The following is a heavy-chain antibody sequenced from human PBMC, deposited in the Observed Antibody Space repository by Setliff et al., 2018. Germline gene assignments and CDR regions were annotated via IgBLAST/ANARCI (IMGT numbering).Heavy chain of an antibody. CDR3: ARHYYDSSVYYPEYFHH. CDR1: GGSISPYY. D-gene: IGHD3-22*01. Sequence: PSKTLSLTCSVSGGSISPYYWSWIRQPPGKKLEWIGYIYYSGSTNYNPSLESRVTILVDTSKNQFSLRRSSVTAADTAVYYCARHYYDSSVYYPEYFHHWGQGTLVTVSS. CDR2: IYYSGST. J-gene: IGHJ1*01. V-gene: IGHV4-59*08.